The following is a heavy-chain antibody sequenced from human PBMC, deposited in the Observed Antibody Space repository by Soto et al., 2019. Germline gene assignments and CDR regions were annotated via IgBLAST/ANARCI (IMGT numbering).Heavy chain of an antibody. Sequence: GASVKVSCKASGYTFTSYGITWVRQAPGQGLEWMGWISAYNGNTNFAQKLQGRVTMTTDTSTSTAYMELRSLRSDDTAVYYCARGAKRQQLGNADYYYYGIDVWGQGTTVTVS. CDR3: ARGAKRQQLGNADYYYYGIDV. CDR2: ISAYNGNT. D-gene: IGHD6-13*01. CDR1: GYTFTSYG. J-gene: IGHJ6*02. V-gene: IGHV1-18*04.